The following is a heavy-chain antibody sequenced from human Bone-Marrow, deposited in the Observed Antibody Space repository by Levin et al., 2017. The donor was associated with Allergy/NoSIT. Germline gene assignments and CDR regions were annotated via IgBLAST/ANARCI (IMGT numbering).Heavy chain of an antibody. J-gene: IGHJ5*02. CDR3: AGRGNWFDP. D-gene: IGHD3-10*01. CDR2: IFTTGST. CDR1: GGSNSNYY. V-gene: IGHV4-4*07. Sequence: SQTLSLTCLVSGGSNSNYYWSWIRQPAGKGLEWIGNIFTTGSTNYNPSLKNRVPMSMGPSKNQFPLNLTSVTAADTAVYYCAGRGNWFDPWGQGTPVTVSS.